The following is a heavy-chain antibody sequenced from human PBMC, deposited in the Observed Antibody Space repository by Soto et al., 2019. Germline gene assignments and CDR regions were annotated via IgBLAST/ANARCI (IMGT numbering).Heavy chain of an antibody. D-gene: IGHD3-3*01. Sequence: QVQLVXSGGGVVQPXXSLXLSCAASGFTFSSYGMHWVRQAPGKGLEWVAVISYDGSNKYYADSVKGRXXXSXXXXXNXXXXXXXXXXXXXXXXXXXXXXXRXEXXLXXRSXYYYXXDVWGQGTTVT. V-gene: IGHV3-30*03. CDR1: GFTFSSYG. J-gene: IGHJ6*02. CDR2: ISYDGSNK. CDR3: XXXXRXEXXLXXRSXYYYXXDV.